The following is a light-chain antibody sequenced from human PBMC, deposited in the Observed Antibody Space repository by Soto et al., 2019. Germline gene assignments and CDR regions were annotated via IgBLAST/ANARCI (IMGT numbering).Light chain of an antibody. V-gene: IGLV2-23*01. CDR3: CSYAGTVL. CDR2: EGS. J-gene: IGLJ2*01. CDR1: SSDVGSYNL. Sequence: QSVLTQPASVSGSPGQSITISCTGNSSDVGSYNLVSWYQQHPGKAPKLMIYEGSKRPSGVSNRFSGSKSGNTASLTISGLQADDEADYYCCSYAGTVLFGGGTKLTVL.